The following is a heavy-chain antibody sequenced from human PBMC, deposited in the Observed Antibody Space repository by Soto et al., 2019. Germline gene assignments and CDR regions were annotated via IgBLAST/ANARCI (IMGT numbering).Heavy chain of an antibody. CDR2: IYYSGTT. CDR1: GVSLSSSTYD. Sequence: SETLSLTCTVSGVSLSSSTYDWGWIRQSPGKRLEWIGSIYYSGTTYYNPSLKSRVTISLDTSKNQFPLSLSPVTAADTAIYYCVRHGVMAVVVTYWGQGTLVTVSS. D-gene: IGHD2-21*02. V-gene: IGHV4-39*01. J-gene: IGHJ4*02. CDR3: VRHGVMAVVVTY.